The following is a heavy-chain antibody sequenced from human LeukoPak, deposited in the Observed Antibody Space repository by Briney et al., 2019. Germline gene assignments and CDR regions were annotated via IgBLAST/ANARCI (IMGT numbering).Heavy chain of an antibody. CDR2: IIPILGIA. CDR3: ARDMGYYGSGSYSGY. CDR1: GGTFSSYA. Sequence: SVKVSCKASGGTFSSYAISWVRQAPGQGLEWMGRIIPILGIANYAQKFQGRVTITADKSTSTAYMELSSLGSEDTAVYYCARDMGYYGSGSYSGYWGQGTLVTVSS. V-gene: IGHV1-69*04. D-gene: IGHD3-10*01. J-gene: IGHJ4*02.